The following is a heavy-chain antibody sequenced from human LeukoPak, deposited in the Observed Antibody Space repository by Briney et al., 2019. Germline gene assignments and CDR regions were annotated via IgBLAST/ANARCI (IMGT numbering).Heavy chain of an antibody. CDR3: ARVHTSYCSSTSCYTFDP. V-gene: IGHV3-30-3*01. J-gene: IGHJ5*02. CDR1: GFSFSSYG. Sequence: GSLRLSCSASGFSFSSYGIHWVRQAPGRGLEWVAVISYDGSNKYYADSVKGRFTISRDNSKNTLYLQMNSLRAEDTAVYYCARVHTSYCSSTSCYTFDPWGQGTLVTVSS. CDR2: ISYDGSNK. D-gene: IGHD2-2*02.